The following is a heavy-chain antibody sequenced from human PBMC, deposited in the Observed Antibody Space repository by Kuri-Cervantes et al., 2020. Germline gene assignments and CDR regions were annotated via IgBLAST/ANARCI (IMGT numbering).Heavy chain of an antibody. J-gene: IGHJ5*02. D-gene: IGHD3-9*01. CDR2: IKQDGSEK. V-gene: IGHV3-7*01. CDR1: GFTFSSYA. CDR3: AREVYYDILSQYSEGFDP. Sequence: GGSLRLSCAASGFTFSSYAMSWVRQAPGKGLEWVANIKQDGSEKYYVDSMKGRFTISRDNAKNSLYLQMNSLRAEDTAVYYCAREVYYDILSQYSEGFDPWGQGTLVTVSS.